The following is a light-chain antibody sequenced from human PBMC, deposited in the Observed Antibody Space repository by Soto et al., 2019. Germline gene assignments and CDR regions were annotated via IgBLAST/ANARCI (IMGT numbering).Light chain of an antibody. CDR1: SSNIGATYD. J-gene: IGLJ1*01. Sequence: QSVLTQPPSVSGAPGHRVTISCTGTSSNIGATYDVHWYQQLPGTAPRLLIYNKDKRPSGVADRFSGSKSGASASLAITGLQVDDEAYYYCQSYDISLSGSVFGTGTKVTVL. CDR3: QSYDISLSGSV. V-gene: IGLV1-40*01. CDR2: NKD.